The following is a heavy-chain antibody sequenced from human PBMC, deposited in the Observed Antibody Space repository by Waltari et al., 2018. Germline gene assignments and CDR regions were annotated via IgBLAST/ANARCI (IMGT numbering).Heavy chain of an antibody. J-gene: IGHJ4*02. CDR1: GGSISSYY. V-gene: IGHV4-59*01. D-gene: IGHD3-22*01. Sequence: QVQLQESGPGLVKPSETLSLTCTVSGGSISSYYWSWIRQPPGKGLEWIGYIYYSGSTNDNPSLKSRVTISVDTAKNQFSLKLSSVTAADTAVDYCARGRTPDYYDSSGYYADYWGQGTLVTVSS. CDR2: IYYSGST. CDR3: ARGRTPDYYDSSGYYADY.